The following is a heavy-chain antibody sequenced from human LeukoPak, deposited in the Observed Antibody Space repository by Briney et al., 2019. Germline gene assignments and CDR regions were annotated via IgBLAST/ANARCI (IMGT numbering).Heavy chain of an antibody. J-gene: IGHJ4*02. Sequence: PGGSLRLSCAAPGFTFSSYDMHWVRQAPGKGLEWVAVISYDGNNKFYADSVAGRFTISRDNSKNTLNLQMNSLRPEDTALYYCARRSTAWYFLDSWGQGTLVTVSS. D-gene: IGHD6-19*01. CDR2: ISYDGNNK. V-gene: IGHV3-30-3*01. CDR3: ARRSTAWYFLDS. CDR1: GFTFSSYD.